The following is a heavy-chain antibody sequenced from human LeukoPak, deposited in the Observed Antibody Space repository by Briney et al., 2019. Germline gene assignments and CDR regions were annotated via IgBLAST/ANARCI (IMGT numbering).Heavy chain of an antibody. CDR2: ISSSGNAI. CDR1: GFTFGSFG. Sequence: GGSLRLSCAASGFTFGSFGMNWVRQAPGRGLEWVSYISSSGNAIYYAESVKGRFTISRDNARNSLYLQLDSLRVEDTAVYYCARAPLEIVGIDYWGQGTLVTVSS. CDR3: ARAPLEIVGIDY. V-gene: IGHV3-48*01. D-gene: IGHD1-26*01. J-gene: IGHJ4*02.